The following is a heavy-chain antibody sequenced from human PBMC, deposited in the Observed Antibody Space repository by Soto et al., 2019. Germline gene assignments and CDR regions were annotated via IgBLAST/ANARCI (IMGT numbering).Heavy chain of an antibody. CDR1: GGTFNTYS. D-gene: IGHD2-15*01. CDR2: IIPIVGIA. V-gene: IGHV1-69*02. Sequence: QVQLVQSGAEVKKPGSSVKVSCQAAGGTFNTYSINWVRQAPGQGLEWMGRIIPIVGIAKYAQKFQGRVAITADKSTGTDYMMEVNSLRPEDTAMYYCARAMVVGATGAFDIWGQGTMVTVSS. CDR3: ARAMVVGATGAFDI. J-gene: IGHJ3*02.